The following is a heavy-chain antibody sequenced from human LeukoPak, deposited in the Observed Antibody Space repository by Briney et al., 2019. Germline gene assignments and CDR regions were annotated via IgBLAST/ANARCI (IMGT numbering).Heavy chain of an antibody. J-gene: IGHJ6*02. CDR3: ARDRYDYYGLDV. V-gene: IGHV3-7*01. CDR2: VKQDGSEK. Sequence: GGSLRLSCAASGFIFSNYWMTWVRQAPGKGLEWVANVKQDGSEKYYVDSVKGRFTIPRDNAKNSLYLQMNSLRAEDTAVYYCARDRYDYYGLDVWGQGTTVTVSS. CDR1: GFIFSNYW.